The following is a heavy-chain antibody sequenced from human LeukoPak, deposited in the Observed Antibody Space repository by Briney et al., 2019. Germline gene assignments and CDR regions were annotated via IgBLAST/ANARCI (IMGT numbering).Heavy chain of an antibody. CDR2: ISAYNGNT. J-gene: IGHJ4*02. CDR1: GYTFTSYG. CDR3: ARGMYYYDSSGSLGY. V-gene: IGHV1-18*01. Sequence: ASVKVSCKASGYTFTSYGISWVRQAPGQGLEWMGWISAYNGNTNYAQKLQGRVTMTTDTSTSTAYMELRSLRSDDTAVYYCARGMYYYDSSGSLGYWGQGTLVTVSS. D-gene: IGHD3-22*01.